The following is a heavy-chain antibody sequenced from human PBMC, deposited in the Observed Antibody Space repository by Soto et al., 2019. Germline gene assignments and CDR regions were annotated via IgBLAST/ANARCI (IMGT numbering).Heavy chain of an antibody. CDR3: AKEASLAYYYYSGMDV. V-gene: IGHV3-9*01. CDR2: ISWNSGSI. J-gene: IGHJ6*02. CDR1: GFTFDDYA. Sequence: AGGSLRLSCAASGFTFDDYAMHWVRQAPGKGLEWVSGISWNSGSIGYADSVKGRFTISRDNAKNSLYLQMNSLRAEDTALYYCAKEASLAYYYYSGMDVWGQGTTVTVSS.